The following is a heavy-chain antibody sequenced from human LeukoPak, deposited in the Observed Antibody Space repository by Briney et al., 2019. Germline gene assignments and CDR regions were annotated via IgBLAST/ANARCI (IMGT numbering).Heavy chain of an antibody. CDR1: GFTVSSNY. CDR2: IYSGGST. D-gene: IGHD6-13*01. CDR3: AKEPLAAAEAFDY. Sequence: PGGSLRLSCAASGFTVSSNYMSWVRQAPGKGLEWVSVIYSGGSTYYADSVKGRFTISRDNSKNTLYLQMNSLRAEDTAVYYCAKEPLAAAEAFDYRGQGTLVNVSS. V-gene: IGHV3-66*01. J-gene: IGHJ4*02.